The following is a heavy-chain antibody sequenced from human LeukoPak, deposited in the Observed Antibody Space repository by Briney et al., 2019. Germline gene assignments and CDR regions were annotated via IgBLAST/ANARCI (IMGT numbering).Heavy chain of an antibody. J-gene: IGHJ4*02. V-gene: IGHV1-18*01. CDR1: GYTFTSYG. CDR2: ISAYNGNT. D-gene: IGHD3-3*01. Sequence: ASVKVSCKASGYTFTSYGISWVRQAPGQGLEWMGWISAYNGNTNYAQKLQGRVTMTTDTSTSTAYMELRSLRSDDTAVYYCARVYYDFWSGYTARPSVFDYWGQGTLVTVSS. CDR3: ARVYYDFWSGYTARPSVFDY.